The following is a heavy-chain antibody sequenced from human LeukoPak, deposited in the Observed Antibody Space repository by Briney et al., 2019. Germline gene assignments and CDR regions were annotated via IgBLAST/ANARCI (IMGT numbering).Heavy chain of an antibody. CDR1: GFTVSSNY. CDR2: IYSSGST. V-gene: IGHV3-66*01. Sequence: GGSLRLSCAASGFTVSSNYMSWVRQAPGKGLEWVSVIYSSGSTYYADSVKGRFTISRDNSKNTLYLQMNSLRAEDTAVYYCARDTTGYGSGDYWGQGTLVTVSS. J-gene: IGHJ4*02. CDR3: ARDTTGYGSGDY. D-gene: IGHD3-10*01.